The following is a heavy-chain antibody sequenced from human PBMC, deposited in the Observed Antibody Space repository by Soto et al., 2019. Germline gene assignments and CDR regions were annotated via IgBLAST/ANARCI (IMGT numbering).Heavy chain of an antibody. CDR2: IIPIFGTA. CDR1: GDTFSRYP. J-gene: IGHJ6*02. Sequence: SVKLSCKASGDTFSRYPISWVRQAPGQGLEWMGGIIPIFGTANYAQKFQGRVTITADESTSTAYMELSSLRSEDTAVYYCARWIGYCSGGSCLSGYYYGMDVWGQGTTVTVSS. D-gene: IGHD2-15*01. V-gene: IGHV1-69*13. CDR3: ARWIGYCSGGSCLSGYYYGMDV.